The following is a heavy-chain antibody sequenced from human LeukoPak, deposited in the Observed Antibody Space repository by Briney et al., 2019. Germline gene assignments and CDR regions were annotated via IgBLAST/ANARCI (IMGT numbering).Heavy chain of an antibody. Sequence: GGSLRLSCAASGFTFSNYGMNWVRQAPGKGLEWVAVISYDGSNRHYADSVKGRFNISRDNSENTLYLQMNSPRPEDTAVYYCAKVRLAYYGSGRRYGMDVWGQGTTVTVSS. CDR3: AKVRLAYYGSGRRYGMDV. V-gene: IGHV3-30*18. J-gene: IGHJ6*02. CDR2: ISYDGSNR. D-gene: IGHD3-10*01. CDR1: GFTFSNYG.